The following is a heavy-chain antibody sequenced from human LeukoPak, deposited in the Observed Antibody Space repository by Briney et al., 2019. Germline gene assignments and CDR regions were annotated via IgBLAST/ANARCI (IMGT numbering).Heavy chain of an antibody. CDR1: GFTFSSYS. CDR2: ISSSSSTI. CDR3: AVSLRSLVVVTAIPAAIAY. Sequence: PGGSLRLSCAASGFTFSSYSMNWVRQAPGKGLEWVSYISSSSSTIYYADSVKGRFTISRDNAKNSLYLQMNSLRDEDTAVYYCAVSLRSLVVVTAIPAAIAYWGQGTLVTVSS. V-gene: IGHV3-48*02. D-gene: IGHD2-21*02. J-gene: IGHJ4*01.